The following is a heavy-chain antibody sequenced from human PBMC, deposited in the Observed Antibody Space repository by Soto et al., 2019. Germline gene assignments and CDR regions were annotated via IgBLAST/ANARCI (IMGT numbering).Heavy chain of an antibody. CDR2: MNPNSGNT. CDR1: GYTFTSYD. Sequence: QVQLVQSGAEVKKPGASVKVSCKASGYTFTSYDINWVRQATGQGLEWMGWMNPNSGNTGYAQKFQGRVTMTRNTSISTDYMELSSLRSDDTAVYYCARGDGLYGDYGNWCDPWGQGTLVTVSS. D-gene: IGHD4-17*01. V-gene: IGHV1-8*01. CDR3: ARGDGLYGDYGNWCDP. J-gene: IGHJ5*02.